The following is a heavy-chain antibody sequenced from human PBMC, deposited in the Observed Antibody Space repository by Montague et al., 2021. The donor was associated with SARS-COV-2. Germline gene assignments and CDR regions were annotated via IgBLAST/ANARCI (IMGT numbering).Heavy chain of an antibody. D-gene: IGHD3-22*01. J-gene: IGHJ5*02. CDR1: GGSISSGGYD. CDR2: IYYSGST. CDR3: ARATRSIVVLNWFDP. V-gene: IGHV4-31*03. Sequence: TLSLTCTVSGGSISSGGYDWSWIRQHPGKGLEWIGYIYYSGSTYYNPSLKSRVTISVDTSKNQFSLKLSSVTAADTAVYYCARATRSIVVLNWFDPWGKGTLVTVSS.